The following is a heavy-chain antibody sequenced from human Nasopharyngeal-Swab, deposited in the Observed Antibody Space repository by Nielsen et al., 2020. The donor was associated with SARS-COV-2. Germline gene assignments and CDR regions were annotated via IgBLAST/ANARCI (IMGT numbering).Heavy chain of an antibody. Sequence: WVGQAPGQGLEWMGGIIPIFGTANYAQKFQGRVTITADESTSTAYMELSSLRSEDTAVYYCARESKGGYDYIWGSYRPYQYYFDYWGQGTLVTVSS. CDR3: ARESKGGYDYIWGSYRPYQYYFDY. CDR2: IIPIFGTA. D-gene: IGHD3-16*02. V-gene: IGHV1-69*01. J-gene: IGHJ4*02.